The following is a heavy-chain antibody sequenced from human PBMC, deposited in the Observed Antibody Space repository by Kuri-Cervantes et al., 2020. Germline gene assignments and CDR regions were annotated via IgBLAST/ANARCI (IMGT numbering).Heavy chain of an antibody. Sequence: ASVTVSCKASGYTFTGYHMHSVRQAPGQGLEWMGWINSNSGGTNYAQKFQGKVTMTRDTCISTAYMELSRLRSDDTAVYYCARGPIATAGAFDPWGQGTLVTVSS. D-gene: IGHD6-25*01. V-gene: IGHV1-2*02. CDR2: INSNSGGT. CDR1: GYTFTGYH. J-gene: IGHJ5*02. CDR3: ARGPIATAGAFDP.